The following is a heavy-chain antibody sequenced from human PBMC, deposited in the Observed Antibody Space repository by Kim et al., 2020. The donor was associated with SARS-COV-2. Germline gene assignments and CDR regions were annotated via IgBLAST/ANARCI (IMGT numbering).Heavy chain of an antibody. V-gene: IGHV1-18*01. Sequence: ASVKVSCKASGYTFTSYGISWVRQAPGQGLEWMGWISAYNGNTNYAQKLQGRVTMTTDTSTSTAYMELRSLRSDDTAVYYCARDLQQVGAAAASYDYWGQGTLVTVSS. J-gene: IGHJ4*02. CDR3: ARDLQQVGAAAASYDY. D-gene: IGHD6-13*01. CDR1: GYTFTSYG. CDR2: ISAYNGNT.